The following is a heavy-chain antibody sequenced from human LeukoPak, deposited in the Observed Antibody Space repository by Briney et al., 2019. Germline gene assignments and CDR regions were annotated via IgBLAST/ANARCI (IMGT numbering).Heavy chain of an antibody. CDR1: GFTFSSYS. CDR3: AREGFYSGLDI. Sequence: GGSLRLSCAASGFTFSSYSMNWVRQAPGKGLEWVSYLGSTISYISYSDSVKGRFTISRDNAKNSLYLHMNSLRAEDTALYYCAREGFYSGLDIWGQGTTVTVSS. J-gene: IGHJ6*02. V-gene: IGHV3-21*01. CDR2: LGSTISYI.